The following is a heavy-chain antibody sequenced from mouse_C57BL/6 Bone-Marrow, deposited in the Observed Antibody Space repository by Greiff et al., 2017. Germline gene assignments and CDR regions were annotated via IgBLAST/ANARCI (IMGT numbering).Heavy chain of an antibody. D-gene: IGHD2-3*01. CDR3: ACSGSDDGYYGFDY. CDR2: INPNNGGT. J-gene: IGHJ3*01. V-gene: IGHV1-18*01. CDR1: GYTFTDYN. Sequence: EVQLQQSGPELVKPGASVKISCKASGYTFTDYNMHWVKQSPGQSLEWIGDINPNNGGTIYNQKFKGKATLTVDKSSSTAYMQLRSLTSEDSAVDYCACSGSDDGYYGFDYWGQGTTVTVSA.